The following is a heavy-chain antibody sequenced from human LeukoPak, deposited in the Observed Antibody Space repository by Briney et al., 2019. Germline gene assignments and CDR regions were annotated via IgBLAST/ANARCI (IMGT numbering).Heavy chain of an antibody. V-gene: IGHV3-11*04. CDR3: ARPPYNSGWYYFDY. D-gene: IGHD6-19*01. Sequence: GGSLRLSCVASGFTFSDFYMSWIRQAPGKGLEWVSYISSSSSSVYCADSVKGRFTISRDNTKNSLYLQMNSLRAEDTAVYYCARPPYNSGWYYFDYWGQGTLVTVSS. J-gene: IGHJ4*02. CDR2: ISSSSSSV. CDR1: GFTFSDFY.